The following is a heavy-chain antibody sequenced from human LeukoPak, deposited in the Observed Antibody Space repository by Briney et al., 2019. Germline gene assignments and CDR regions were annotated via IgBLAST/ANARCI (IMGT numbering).Heavy chain of an antibody. V-gene: IGHV1-18*01. Sequence: ASVKVSCKASGYTFTSYGISWVRQAPGQGLEWLGWISAYNGNTNYAQKFQGRVTMTTDTSTSTAYMELRSLRSDDTAVYYCARGGYCSSTSCYFWFDPWGQGTLVTVSS. J-gene: IGHJ5*02. CDR3: ARGGYCSSTSCYFWFDP. CDR1: GYTFTSYG. D-gene: IGHD2-2*01. CDR2: ISAYNGNT.